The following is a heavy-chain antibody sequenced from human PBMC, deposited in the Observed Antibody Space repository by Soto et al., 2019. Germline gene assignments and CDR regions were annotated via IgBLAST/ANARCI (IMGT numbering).Heavy chain of an antibody. J-gene: IGHJ4*02. Sequence: EAQLVESGGALVQAGESLRLSCVASGFTFSNYEMNWVRQAPGKGLEWIAYISNSGKTIHHADSVKGRFSVSRDNAKNSLFLQMNSLRDDDTAIYYCVRGFSYMNSYYRPYYFDSWGQGTLVTVSS. CDR3: VRGFSYMNSYYRPYYFDS. CDR2: ISNSGKTI. CDR1: GFTFSNYE. V-gene: IGHV3-48*03. D-gene: IGHD3-22*01.